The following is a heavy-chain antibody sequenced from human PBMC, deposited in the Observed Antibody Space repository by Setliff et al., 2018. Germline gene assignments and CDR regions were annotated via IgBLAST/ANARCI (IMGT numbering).Heavy chain of an antibody. D-gene: IGHD4-17*01. Sequence: SETLSLTCTVSGGSISSGGYYWSWIRQHPGKGLEWIGYIYYSGSTYYNPSLKSRVTISVDTSKNQLSLKLNSVTAADTAVYYCARQIDYGDLLYFDYWGQGTLVTVS. J-gene: IGHJ4*02. CDR1: GGSISSGGYY. CDR3: ARQIDYGDLLYFDY. CDR2: IYYSGST. V-gene: IGHV4-31*03.